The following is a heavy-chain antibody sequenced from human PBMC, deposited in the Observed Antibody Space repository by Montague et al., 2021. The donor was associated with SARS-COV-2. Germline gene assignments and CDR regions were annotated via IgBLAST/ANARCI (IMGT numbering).Heavy chain of an antibody. CDR3: ASSYYYGSGTYVYNYYMDV. Sequence: SETLSLTCAVYGGSVSDYYWSWIRQPPGKGLEWIGEINHSGRTYFSPSLKSRLTISVDSSENQFSLRLSSVTAADTAVYYCASSYYYGSGTYVYNYYMDVWGKGTTVTVSS. CDR1: GGSVSDYY. D-gene: IGHD3-10*01. CDR2: INHSGRT. J-gene: IGHJ6*03. V-gene: IGHV4-34*01.